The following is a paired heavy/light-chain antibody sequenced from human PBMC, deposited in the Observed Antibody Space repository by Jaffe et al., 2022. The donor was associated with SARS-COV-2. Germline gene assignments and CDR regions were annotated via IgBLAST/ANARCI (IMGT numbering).Light chain of an antibody. J-gene: IGKJ3*01. CDR1: QGISSY. CDR3: QQLNSLGGFT. CDR2: AAS. V-gene: IGKV1-9*01. Sequence: DIQLTQSPSFLSASVGDRVTITCRASQGISSYLAWYQQKPGKAPKLLIYAASTLQSGVPSRFSGSGSGTEFTLTISSLQPEDFATYYCQQLNSLGGFTFGPGTKVDIK.
Heavy chain of an antibody. J-gene: IGHJ6*03. D-gene: IGHD5-12*01. CDR3: ARCGYGFYYYMDV. Sequence: QVQLQESGPGLVKPSETLSLTCTVSGGSISSYYWSWIRQPPGKGLEWIGYIYYSGSTNYNPSLKSRVTISVDTSKNQFSLKLSSVTAADTAVYYCARCGYGFYYYMDVWGKGTTVTVSS. CDR1: GGSISSYY. CDR2: IYYSGST. V-gene: IGHV4-59*01.